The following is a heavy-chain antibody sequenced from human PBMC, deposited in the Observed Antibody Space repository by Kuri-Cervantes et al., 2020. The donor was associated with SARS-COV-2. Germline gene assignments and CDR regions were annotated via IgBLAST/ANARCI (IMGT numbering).Heavy chain of an antibody. CDR3: AKDLAPFVN. V-gene: IGHV3-23*01. CDR1: GSTFSSYA. CDR2: ISGSGGST. D-gene: IGHD3-10*01. Sequence: GGSLRLSCAASGSTFSSYAMSGVRQAPGKGLEWVSAISGSGGSTYYADSLKGRFTNSRDTAKNSLYPQMKGLRADDTAIYYGAKDLAPFVNWGQGTLVTVSS. J-gene: IGHJ4*02.